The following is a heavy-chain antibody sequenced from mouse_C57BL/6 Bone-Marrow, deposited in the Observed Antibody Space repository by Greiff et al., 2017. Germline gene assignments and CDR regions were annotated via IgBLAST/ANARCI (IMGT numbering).Heavy chain of an antibody. J-gene: IGHJ4*01. CDR3: ARRDYYGSSYKAMDY. V-gene: IGHV1-81*01. CDR1: GYTFTSYG. CDR2: IYPRSGNT. Sequence: QVQLQQSGAELARPGASVKLSCKASGYTFTSYGISWVKQRTGQGLGWIGEIYPRSGNTYYNEKFKGKATLTADKSSSTAYMELRSLTSEDSAVYFCARRDYYGSSYKAMDYWGQGTSVTVSS. D-gene: IGHD1-1*01.